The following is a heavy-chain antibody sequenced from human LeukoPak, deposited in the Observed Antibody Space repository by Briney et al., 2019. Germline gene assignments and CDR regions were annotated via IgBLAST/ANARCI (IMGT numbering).Heavy chain of an antibody. CDR1: GFTFSRYW. Sequence: PGGSLRLSCAVSGFTFSRYWMSGVRQAPGEGPEWEAKRKQDGSEEYYVDSVKGRFTISRDNAMESLYLQMNSLRAEDTAVYYCARGPLGYCSTGSCAFDVWGQGTMVIVSS. CDR2: RKQDGSEE. D-gene: IGHD2-15*01. J-gene: IGHJ3*01. V-gene: IGHV3-7*01. CDR3: ARGPLGYCSTGSCAFDV.